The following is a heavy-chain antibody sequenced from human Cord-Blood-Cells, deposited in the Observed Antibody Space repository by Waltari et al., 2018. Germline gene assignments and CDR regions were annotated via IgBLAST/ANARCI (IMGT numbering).Heavy chain of an antibody. CDR2: ISYDGSNK. CDR3: VVGLKAAGKDY. V-gene: IGHV3-30*04. D-gene: IGHD6-13*01. J-gene: IGHJ4*02. Sequence: QVQLVESGGGVVQPGRSRRLSCAASGFTFSSYAMHCVRQAPGKGLEWVAVISYDGSNKYYADSVKGRFTISRDNSKNTLYLQMNSLRAEDTAVYYCVVGLKAAGKDYWGQGTLVTVSS. CDR1: GFTFSSYA.